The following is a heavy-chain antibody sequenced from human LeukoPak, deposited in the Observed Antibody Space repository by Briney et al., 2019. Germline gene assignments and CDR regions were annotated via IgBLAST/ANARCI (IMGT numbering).Heavy chain of an antibody. CDR1: GFTFSSYA. CDR2: ISYDGSNK. D-gene: IGHD6-13*01. Sequence: GGSLRLSCAASGFTFSSYAMHWVRQAPGKGLEWVAVISYDGSNKYYADSVKGRFTISRDNSKNTLYLQMNSLRVEDTAVYYCARDLVPAAEYYYYYGMDVWGKGTTVTVSS. J-gene: IGHJ6*04. CDR3: ARDLVPAAEYYYYYGMDV. V-gene: IGHV3-30*04.